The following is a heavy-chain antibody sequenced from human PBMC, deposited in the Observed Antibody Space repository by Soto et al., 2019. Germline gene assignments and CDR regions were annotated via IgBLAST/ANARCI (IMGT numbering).Heavy chain of an antibody. Sequence: QVQLVQSGAEVKKPGASVKVSCKASGYTFIGYYIHWVRQAPGQGLEWMGWIDPNSGGTSYAQKYQGRVTMTRDTSISTAYMELSRLRSDATAVYYCARARAGYSPDHAFDGGGQGTTVTVS. CDR1: GYTFIGYY. D-gene: IGHD5-18*01. V-gene: IGHV1-2*02. J-gene: IGHJ6*02. CDR2: IDPNSGGT. CDR3: ARARAGYSPDHAFDG.